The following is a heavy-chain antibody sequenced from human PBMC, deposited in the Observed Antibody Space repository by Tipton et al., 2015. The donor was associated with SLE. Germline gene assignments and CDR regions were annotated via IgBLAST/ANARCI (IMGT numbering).Heavy chain of an antibody. V-gene: IGHV3-30-3*01. D-gene: IGHD6-6*01. Sequence: SLRLSCAASGFTFSSYAMHWVRQAPGKGLEWVAVISYDGSNKYYADSVKGRFTISRDNSKNTLYLQMNSLRAEDTAVYYCARDPYSSSSFWGQGTLVTVSS. CDR2: ISYDGSNK. CDR3: ARDPYSSSSF. J-gene: IGHJ4*02. CDR1: GFTFSSYA.